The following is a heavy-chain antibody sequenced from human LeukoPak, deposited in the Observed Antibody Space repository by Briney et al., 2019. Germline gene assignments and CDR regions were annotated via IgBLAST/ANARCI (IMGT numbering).Heavy chain of an antibody. CDR1: GYTFTSYD. Sequence: ASVKVSCKASGYTFTSYDISWVRQAPGQGLGWMGGIIPIFGTANYAQKFQGRVTITTDESTSTAHMELSSLRSEDTAVYYCARVGERYCSSTSCYRFDYWGQGTLVTVSS. V-gene: IGHV1-69*05. D-gene: IGHD2-2*02. CDR3: ARVGERYCSSTSCYRFDY. CDR2: IIPIFGTA. J-gene: IGHJ4*02.